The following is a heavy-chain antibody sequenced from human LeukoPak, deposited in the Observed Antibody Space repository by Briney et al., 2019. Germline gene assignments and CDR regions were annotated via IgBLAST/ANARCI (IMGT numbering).Heavy chain of an antibody. J-gene: IGHJ4*02. CDR1: VYSFTAFY. V-gene: IGHV1-2*02. Sequence: GASVTVSYKASVYSFTAFYIHWVRQARGQGLEWMGWIHPRSGETNYAQKFQGRVTMTRDTSISTAYMDLSSLGSDDTAVYYCARDGEYGTGSYYRGCFDYWGQGILVTVSS. CDR3: ARDGEYGTGSYYRGCFDY. D-gene: IGHD3-10*01. CDR2: IHPRSGET.